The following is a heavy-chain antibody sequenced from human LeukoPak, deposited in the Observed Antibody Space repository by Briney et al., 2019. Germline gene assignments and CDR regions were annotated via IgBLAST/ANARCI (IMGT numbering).Heavy chain of an antibody. CDR3: ARLYCSGGSCYRNAFDP. D-gene: IGHD2-15*01. V-gene: IGHV4-61*02. Sequence: SETLSLTCTVSGGSISSGSYYWSWIRQPAGKGLEYIGRIYTSGSTSYNPSLKSRVTISVDTSKNQFSLKLSSVTAADTAVYYCARLYCSGGSCYRNAFDPWGQGTLVTVSS. CDR1: GGSISSGSYY. J-gene: IGHJ5*02. CDR2: IYTSGST.